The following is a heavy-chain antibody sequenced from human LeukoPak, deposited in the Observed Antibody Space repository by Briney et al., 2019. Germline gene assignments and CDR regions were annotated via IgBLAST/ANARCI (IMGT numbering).Heavy chain of an antibody. D-gene: IGHD6-6*01. CDR1: GGSFSGCY. CDR3: ARVTRRACIAARPYYFDY. J-gene: IGHJ4*02. Sequence: SETLSLTCAVYGGSFSGCYWSWIRQPPGKGLEWIGEINHSGSTNYNPSLKSRVTISVDTSKNQFSLKLSSVTAADTAVYYCARVTRRACIAARPYYFDYWGQGTLVTVSS. V-gene: IGHV4-34*01. CDR2: INHSGST.